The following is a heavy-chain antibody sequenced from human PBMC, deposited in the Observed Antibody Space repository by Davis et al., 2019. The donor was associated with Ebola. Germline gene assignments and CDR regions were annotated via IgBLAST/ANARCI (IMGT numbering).Heavy chain of an antibody. V-gene: IGHV3-74*01. J-gene: IGHJ5*02. Sequence: GESLKISCVVSGFTFSRYRMHWVRQAPGKGLVCVSTINTDGSGPDYADSVKGRFTISRDNAKNSLYLQMNSLRAEDTAVYYCARVKPRYYDILTGQLRFDPWGQGTLVTVSS. CDR1: GFTFSRYR. CDR3: ARVKPRYYDILTGQLRFDP. CDR2: INTDGSGP. D-gene: IGHD3-9*01.